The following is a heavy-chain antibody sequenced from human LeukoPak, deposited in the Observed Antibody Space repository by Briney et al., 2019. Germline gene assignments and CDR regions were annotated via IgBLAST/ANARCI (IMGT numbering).Heavy chain of an antibody. V-gene: IGHV4-59*11. D-gene: IGHD2-2*01. CDR1: GGSISSHY. CDR3: ARGHCSSTSCSRNWFDP. CDR2: IYYSGST. Sequence: SETLSLTCTVSGGSISSHYWSWIRQPPGKGLEWIGYIYYSGSTNYNPSLKGRVTISVDTSKNQFSLKLSPVTAADTAVYYCARGHCSSTSCSRNWFDPWGQGTLVTVSS. J-gene: IGHJ5*02.